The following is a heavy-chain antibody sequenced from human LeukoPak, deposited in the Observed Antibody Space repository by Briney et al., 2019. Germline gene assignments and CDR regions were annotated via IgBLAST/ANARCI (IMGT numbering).Heavy chain of an antibody. V-gene: IGHV1-2*02. D-gene: IGHD3-10*01. Sequence: ASVKVSCKASGYTFTVYYMHWVRQAPGQGLEWMGWINPNSGGTNYAQKFQGRVTMTRDTSISTAYMELSRLRSDDTAVYYCARITMVRGVPDYWGQGTLVTVSS. CDR3: ARITMVRGVPDY. J-gene: IGHJ4*02. CDR1: GYTFTVYY. CDR2: INPNSGGT.